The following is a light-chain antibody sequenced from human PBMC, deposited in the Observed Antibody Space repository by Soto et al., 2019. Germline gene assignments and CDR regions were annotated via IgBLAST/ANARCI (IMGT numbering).Light chain of an antibody. CDR2: AAS. J-gene: IGKJ4*01. CDR3: QQASSFPLT. Sequence: IQITQSPSSVSASVGDTVTITCRASQLISSWLASYQQKPGKAPKLLIYAASNLQSGVPSRFSGRESGTDFTLTISSLQPEDFATYFCQQASSFPLTFGGGTKVEI. V-gene: IGKV1-12*01. CDR1: QLISSW.